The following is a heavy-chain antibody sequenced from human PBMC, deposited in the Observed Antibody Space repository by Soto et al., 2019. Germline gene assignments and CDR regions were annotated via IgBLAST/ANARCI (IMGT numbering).Heavy chain of an antibody. CDR1: GDSLSSGGSY. Sequence: SLTCTVSGDSLSSGGSYWTWIRQHPGKGLEWIGYTYYIGSPYYNPSLQSRVTISVDTSKNQVSLKLSSVTAADTAVYYCARAGGPVAAINFYGLDVWGQGTTVTVSS. CDR2: TYYIGSP. V-gene: IGHV4-31*03. D-gene: IGHD6-19*01. CDR3: ARAGGPVAAINFYGLDV. J-gene: IGHJ6*02.